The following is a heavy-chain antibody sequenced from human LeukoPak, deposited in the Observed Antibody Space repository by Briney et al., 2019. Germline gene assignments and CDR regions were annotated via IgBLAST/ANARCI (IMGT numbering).Heavy chain of an antibody. Sequence: WIRQPPGKGLEWVGFIRSKAYGGTTEYAASVKGRFTISRDDSKSIAYLQMNSLKTEDTAVYYCTRVGDYYDSSGYEYWGQGTLVTVSS. D-gene: IGHD3-22*01. J-gene: IGHJ4*02. V-gene: IGHV3-49*02. CDR3: TRVGDYYDSSGYEY. CDR2: IRSKAYGGTT.